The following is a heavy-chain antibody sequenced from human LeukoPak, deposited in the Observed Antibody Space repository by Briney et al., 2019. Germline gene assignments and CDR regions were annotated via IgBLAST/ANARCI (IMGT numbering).Heavy chain of an antibody. Sequence: ASVTVSCKASGYTFASYGISWVRQAPGQGLEWMGWISAYNGNTNYAQKLQGRVTMTTDTSTSTAYMELRSLRSDDTAVYYCARNQATVTTYYYYGMDVWGQGTTVTVSS. D-gene: IGHD4-17*01. J-gene: IGHJ6*02. CDR2: ISAYNGNT. CDR1: GYTFASYG. CDR3: ARNQATVTTYYYYGMDV. V-gene: IGHV1-18*01.